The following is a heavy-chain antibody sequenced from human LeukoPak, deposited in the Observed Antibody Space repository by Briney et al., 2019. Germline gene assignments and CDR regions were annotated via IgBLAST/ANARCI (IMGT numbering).Heavy chain of an antibody. CDR1: GFILSTYA. J-gene: IGHJ4*02. Sequence: GGSLRLSCAASGFILSTYAMLWVRKAPGKGLEGVADIWYYGSNKYYADSVKGRFTISRDNSKNTLSLQNNCLRAEDTTVYYCARDLRRILQFLEWFQFNLDYWGQGTLVTVSS. D-gene: IGHD3-3*01. V-gene: IGHV3-33*08. CDR2: IWYYGSNK. CDR3: ARDLRRILQFLEWFQFNLDY.